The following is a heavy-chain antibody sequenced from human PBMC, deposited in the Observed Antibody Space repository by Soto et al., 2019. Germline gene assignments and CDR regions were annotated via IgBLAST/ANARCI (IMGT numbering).Heavy chain of an antibody. CDR2: ISYDGSNK. V-gene: IGHV3-30-3*01. Sequence: GGSLRLSCAASGFTFSSYAMHWVRQAPGKGLEWVAVISYDGSNKYYADSVKGRFTISRDNSKNTLYLQMNSLRAEDTAVYYCATRPIAAAKFDPWGQGTLVTVSS. CDR3: ATRPIAAAKFDP. J-gene: IGHJ5*02. D-gene: IGHD6-13*01. CDR1: GFTFSSYA.